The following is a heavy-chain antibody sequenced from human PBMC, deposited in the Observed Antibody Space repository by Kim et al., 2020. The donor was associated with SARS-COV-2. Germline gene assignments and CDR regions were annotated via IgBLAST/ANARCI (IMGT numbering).Heavy chain of an antibody. V-gene: IGHV1-46*01. CDR2: INPSGGST. CDR3: ARDQGEGALLWFGGSWYFDL. CDR1: GYTFTSYY. J-gene: IGHJ2*01. D-gene: IGHD3-10*01. Sequence: ASVKVSCKASGYTFTSYYMHWVRQAPGQGLEWMGIINPSGGSTSYAQKFQGRVTMTRDTSTSTVYMELSSLRSEDTAVYYCARDQGEGALLWFGGSWYFDLWGRGTLVTVSS.